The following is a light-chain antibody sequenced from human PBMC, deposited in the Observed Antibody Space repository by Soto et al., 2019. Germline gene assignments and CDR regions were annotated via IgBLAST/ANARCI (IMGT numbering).Light chain of an antibody. Sequence: QSVLTQPASVSGSPGQSITISCTGTNSDVAGYNYVSWYQQHPGKAPKLIIYEVTHRPSGISNRFSGSKSGNTASLTISGLQIEDEADYYCSSYTSENAYVFGTGTKVTVL. V-gene: IGLV2-14*01. CDR2: EVT. CDR3: SSYTSENAYV. CDR1: NSDVAGYNY. J-gene: IGLJ1*01.